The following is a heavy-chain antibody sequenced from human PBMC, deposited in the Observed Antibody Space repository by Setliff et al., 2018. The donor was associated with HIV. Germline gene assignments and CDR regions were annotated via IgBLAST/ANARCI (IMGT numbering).Heavy chain of an antibody. J-gene: IGHJ6*02. CDR3: EAATVGETGYYGIDV. Sequence: KSSETLSLTCSVSGASISSNSYYWGWIRQPPGKGLEWVGSIYYNGNTFYNQSLQSRVTISLDTSKNQFSLELRSVTAADTALYYCEAATVGETGYYGIDVWGPGTTVTVSS. CDR1: GASISSNSYY. V-gene: IGHV4-39*07. D-gene: IGHD1-26*01. CDR2: IYYNGNT.